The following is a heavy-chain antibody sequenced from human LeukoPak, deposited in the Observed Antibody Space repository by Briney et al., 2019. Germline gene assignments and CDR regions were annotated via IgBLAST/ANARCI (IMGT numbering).Heavy chain of an antibody. CDR2: IYYSGST. Sequence: SETLFLTCTVSGGSISSYYWSWIRQPPGKGLEWIGYIYYSGSTNYNPSLKSRVTISVDTSKNQFSLKLSSVTAADTAVYYCARSVAAAGLIFDYWGQGTLVTVSS. V-gene: IGHV4-59*01. D-gene: IGHD6-13*01. CDR3: ARSVAAAGLIFDY. CDR1: GGSISSYY. J-gene: IGHJ4*02.